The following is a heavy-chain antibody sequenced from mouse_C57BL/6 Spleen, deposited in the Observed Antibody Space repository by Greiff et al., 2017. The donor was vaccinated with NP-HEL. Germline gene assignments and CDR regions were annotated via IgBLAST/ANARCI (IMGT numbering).Heavy chain of an antibody. CDR2: INYDGSST. J-gene: IGHJ2*01. CDR1: GFTFSDYY. CDR3: ARDLHGGYFDY. Sequence: EVMLVESEGGLVQPGSSMKLSCTASGFTFSDYYMAWVRQVPEKGLEWVANINYDGSSTYYLDSLKSRFIISRDNAKNILYLQMSSLKSEDTATYYCARDLHGGYFDYWGQGTTLTVSS. V-gene: IGHV5-16*01.